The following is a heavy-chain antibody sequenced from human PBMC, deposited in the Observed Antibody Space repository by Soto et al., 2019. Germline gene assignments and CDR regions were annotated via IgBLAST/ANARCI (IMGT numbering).Heavy chain of an antibody. Sequence: EVQLVESGGGLVQPGGSLRLSCAASGFTFSSYSMNWVSQAPGMGLEWVSYISSSSSTIYYADSVKGRFTISRDNAKNSLYLQMNSLRAEDTAVYYCARGTGYYYYYYMDVWGKGTTVTVSS. CDR2: ISSSSSTI. D-gene: IGHD3-10*01. CDR1: GFTFSSYS. V-gene: IGHV3-48*01. CDR3: ARGTGYYYYYYMDV. J-gene: IGHJ6*03.